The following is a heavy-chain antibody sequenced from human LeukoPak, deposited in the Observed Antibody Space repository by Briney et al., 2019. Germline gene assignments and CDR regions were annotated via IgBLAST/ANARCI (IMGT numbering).Heavy chain of an antibody. Sequence: RGPSVKVSCKASLGTFSRYAISWVRQGPAQGLEWMGWIGPNSGGANYAQKFRGRVTMTRDTSITTADIELSSLKSDDTALYYCARVYYLWESYRYLFGYGGQGSLVTVSS. CDR1: LGTFSRYA. D-gene: IGHD3-16*02. CDR3: ARVYYLWESYRYLFGY. J-gene: IGHJ4*02. CDR2: IGPNSGGA. V-gene: IGHV1-2*02.